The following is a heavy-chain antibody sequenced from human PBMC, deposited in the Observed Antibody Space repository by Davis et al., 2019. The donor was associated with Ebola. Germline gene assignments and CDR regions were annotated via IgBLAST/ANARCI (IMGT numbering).Heavy chain of an antibody. CDR2: ISYDGSNK. Sequence: GESLKISCAASGFTFSSYSMNWVRQAPGKGLEWVAVISYDGSNKYYADSVKGRFTISRDNSKNTLYLQMNSLTADDTAVYYCARTKGTVTTGADYWGQGTLVTVSS. CDR3: ARTKGTVTTGADY. V-gene: IGHV3-30*03. CDR1: GFTFSSYS. D-gene: IGHD4-17*01. J-gene: IGHJ4*02.